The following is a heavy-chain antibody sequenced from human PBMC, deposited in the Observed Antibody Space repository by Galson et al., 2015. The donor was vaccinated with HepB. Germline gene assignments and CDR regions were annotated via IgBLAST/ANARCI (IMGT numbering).Heavy chain of an antibody. D-gene: IGHD7-27*01. CDR1: GVSVYSNY. V-gene: IGHV3-53*01. J-gene: IGHJ4*02. CDR3: AQLGTGY. CDR2: IYSSSSST. Sequence: ALRLSCAASGVSVYSNYMNWVRQAPGKGLEWVSLIYSSSSSTNYADFVRGRFTISRDTSKNTVYLQMSRLRADDTAMYYCAQLGTGYWGRGTLVTVSS.